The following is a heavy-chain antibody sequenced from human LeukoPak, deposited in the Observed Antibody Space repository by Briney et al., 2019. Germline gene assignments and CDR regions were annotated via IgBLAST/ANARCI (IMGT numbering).Heavy chain of an antibody. V-gene: IGHV3-30*18. Sequence: GGALRLSCAASGLTFSSYGMHWVRQAPGRGLEWVGVISYDGSNKYYADSVKGRFTISRDNSKNTLYLQMNSLRAEDTAVYYCAKVVRGGDFWSGYYYGMDVWGQGTTVTVSS. J-gene: IGHJ6*02. CDR1: GLTFSSYG. CDR3: AKVVRGGDFWSGYYYGMDV. CDR2: ISYDGSNK. D-gene: IGHD3-3*01.